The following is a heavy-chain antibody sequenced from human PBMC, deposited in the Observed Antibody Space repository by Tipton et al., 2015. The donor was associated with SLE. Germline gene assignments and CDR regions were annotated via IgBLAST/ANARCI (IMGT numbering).Heavy chain of an antibody. V-gene: IGHV3-74*01. Sequence: SLRLSCAASGFSFSSYYMNWVRQVPGKGLVWVSRIESDGRSTAYADSVKGRFTISRDNARDYVYLHMTSLRDDDTAVYYCARDQAYSSYDFWGQGTLVTVSS. CDR1: GFSFSSYY. CDR3: ARDQAYSSYDF. D-gene: IGHD6-19*01. J-gene: IGHJ4*02. CDR2: IESDGRST.